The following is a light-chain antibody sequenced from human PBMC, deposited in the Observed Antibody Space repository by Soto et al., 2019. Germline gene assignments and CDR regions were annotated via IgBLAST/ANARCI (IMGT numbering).Light chain of an antibody. V-gene: IGKV3-20*01. Sequence: DIVMTQSPGTLSLSPGERATLSCRASQSISSNYLAWYQQKPGQSPRLLISSVSKRATGIPDRFSGGGSGTDFTLTISRVEPEDFALYICQQYDGSPITFGQGTRLEIK. CDR2: SVS. CDR1: QSISSNY. J-gene: IGKJ5*01. CDR3: QQYDGSPIT.